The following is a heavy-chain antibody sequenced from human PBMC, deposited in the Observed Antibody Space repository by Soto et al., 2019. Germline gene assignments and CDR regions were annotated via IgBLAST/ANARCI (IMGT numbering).Heavy chain of an antibody. CDR3: ARGPSGDKIHY. V-gene: IGHV4-30-4*01. CDR2: IFDSGTT. D-gene: IGHD7-27*01. J-gene: IGHJ4*02. Sequence: SETLSLTCTVSGGSITSDYSCWSWIRQPPGEGLEWIGHIFDSGTTYTNPSLRSQVAISLDTSKNHFSLTLSSVTAADTAVYYCARGPSGDKIHYWGQGALVTVSS. CDR1: GGSITSDYSC.